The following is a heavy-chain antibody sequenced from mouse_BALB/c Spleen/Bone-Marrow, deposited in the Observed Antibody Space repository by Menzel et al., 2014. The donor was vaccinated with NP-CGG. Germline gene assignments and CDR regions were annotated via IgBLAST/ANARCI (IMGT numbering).Heavy chain of an antibody. V-gene: IGHV5-6-4*01. J-gene: IGHJ2*01. D-gene: IGHD2-4*01. CDR3: SKDGGYDYSYYFDY. Sequence: DVMLVESGGGLVKPGGSLKLSCAASGFTFSSYSMSWVRQTPEKRLEWVATISSGGHDTYYPDSVKGRFTISRDNAKNTLYLQMSSLKSEDTAMYYCSKDGGYDYSYYFDYRGQGSTLTVSS. CDR2: ISSGGHDT. CDR1: GFTFSSYS.